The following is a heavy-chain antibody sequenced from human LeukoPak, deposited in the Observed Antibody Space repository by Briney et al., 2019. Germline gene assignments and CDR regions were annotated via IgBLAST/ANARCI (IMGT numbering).Heavy chain of an antibody. D-gene: IGHD7-27*01. V-gene: IGHV3-30-3*01. CDR2: ISYDGSDK. J-gene: IGHJ4*02. Sequence: GGSLRLSCAASGFTFSSYAMHWVRQAPGKGLEWVAVISYDGSDKYYADSVKGRFTISRDNSKNTLYLHMNSLRAEDTAVYYCAREGNWGSFDYWGQGTLVTVSS. CDR3: AREGNWGSFDY. CDR1: GFTFSSYA.